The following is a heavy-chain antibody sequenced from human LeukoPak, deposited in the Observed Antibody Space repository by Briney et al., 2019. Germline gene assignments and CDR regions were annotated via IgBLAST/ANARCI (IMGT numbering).Heavy chain of an antibody. J-gene: IGHJ4*02. CDR2: ISAYNGNT. CDR1: GYTFTGYY. D-gene: IGHD4-17*01. Sequence: ASVKVSCKASGYTFTGYYMHWVRQAPGQGLEWMGWISAYNGNTNYAQKLQGRVTMTTDTSTSTAYMELRSLRSDDTAVYYCARRHPDYGEAFDYWGQGTLVTVSS. CDR3: ARRHPDYGEAFDY. V-gene: IGHV1-18*04.